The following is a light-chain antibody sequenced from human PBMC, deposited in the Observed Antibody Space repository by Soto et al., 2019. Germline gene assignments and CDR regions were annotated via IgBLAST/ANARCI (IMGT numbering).Light chain of an antibody. V-gene: IGKV1-39*01. CDR2: SAS. Sequence: DIQMTQSPSSLYASVGDRVIITCRASQSISNYLNWYQQEPGKAPTLLIYSASTLQGGVPSRFSGGGSGTHVTLTISSLQPEDFATYYCQQNYGTPGTFGQGTKLDVK. CDR3: QQNYGTPGT. J-gene: IGKJ1*01. CDR1: QSISNY.